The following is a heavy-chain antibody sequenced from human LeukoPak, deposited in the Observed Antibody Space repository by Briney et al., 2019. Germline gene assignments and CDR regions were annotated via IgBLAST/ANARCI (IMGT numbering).Heavy chain of an antibody. CDR2: INPNSGGT. Sequence: ASVKVSCKASGYTFTGYYMHWVRQAPGQGLEWMGWINPNSGGTNYAQKFQGRVTMTRDTSISTAYMELSRLRSDDTAVYYCARVKEYSYGFFDYWGQGALVTVSS. J-gene: IGHJ4*02. D-gene: IGHD5-18*01. CDR3: ARVKEYSYGFFDY. V-gene: IGHV1-2*02. CDR1: GYTFTGYY.